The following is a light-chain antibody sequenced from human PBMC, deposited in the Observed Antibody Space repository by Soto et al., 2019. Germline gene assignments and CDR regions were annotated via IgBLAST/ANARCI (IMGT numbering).Light chain of an antibody. CDR2: RNN. Sequence: QSVLTQPPSASGTPGQRVTISCSGSXSNIGSNYVYWYQQLPGTAPKLLIYRNNQRPSGVPDRLSGSKSGTSASLAISGLRSEDEADYYCAAWDDSLSGLYVFGTGTKVTVL. CDR1: XSNIGSNY. CDR3: AAWDDSLSGLYV. J-gene: IGLJ1*01. V-gene: IGLV1-47*01.